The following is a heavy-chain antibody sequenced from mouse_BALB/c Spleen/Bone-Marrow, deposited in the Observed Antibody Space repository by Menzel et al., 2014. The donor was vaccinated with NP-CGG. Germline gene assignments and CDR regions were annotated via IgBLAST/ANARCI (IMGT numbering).Heavy chain of an antibody. J-gene: IGHJ1*01. V-gene: IGHV1S81*02. CDR1: GYTFTSYW. Sequence: QVRLKESGAELVKPGASVKLSCKSSGYTFTSYWMHWVKQRPGQGLEWIGEIIPSNGRTNYNEKFKSKATLTVDKSSNTAYMQLSSLTSEDSAVYYCARWLLQYFDVWGAGTTVTVSS. D-gene: IGHD2-3*01. CDR2: IIPSNGRT. CDR3: ARWLLQYFDV.